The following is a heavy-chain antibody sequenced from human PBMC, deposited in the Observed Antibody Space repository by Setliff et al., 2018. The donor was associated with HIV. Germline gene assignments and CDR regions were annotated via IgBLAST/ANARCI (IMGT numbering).Heavy chain of an antibody. D-gene: IGHD3-10*01. CDR1: GYSLTELS. Sequence: GASVKVSCKISGYSLTELSRHWVGQAPGKGLEWMGGFEPEYAETLYAQKFKGRVNMTVDTTTDTAYMELSGLRPDDAAVYYCATGFGAVTDYAMDVWGQGTTVTVSS. V-gene: IGHV1-24*01. CDR3: ATGFGAVTDYAMDV. J-gene: IGHJ6*02. CDR2: FEPEYAET.